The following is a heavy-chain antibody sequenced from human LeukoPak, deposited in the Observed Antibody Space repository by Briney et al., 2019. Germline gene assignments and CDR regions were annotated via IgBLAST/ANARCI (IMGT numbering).Heavy chain of an antibody. J-gene: IGHJ4*02. CDR3: ARANWNYGLYFDY. Sequence: PGGSLRLSCAASGFTFGSYEMNWVRQAPGKGLELVSYISSSGSTIYYADSVKGRFTISRDNAKNSLYLQMNSLRAEDTAVYYCARANWNYGLYFDYWGQGTLVTVSS. CDR1: GFTFGSYE. D-gene: IGHD1-7*01. V-gene: IGHV3-48*03. CDR2: ISSSGSTI.